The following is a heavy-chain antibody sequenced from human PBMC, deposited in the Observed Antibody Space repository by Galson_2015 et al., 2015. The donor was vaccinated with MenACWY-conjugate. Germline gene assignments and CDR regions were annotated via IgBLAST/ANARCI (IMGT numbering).Heavy chain of an antibody. D-gene: IGHD4-11*01. Sequence: SLRLSCAASGFTFSIYDMNWVRQAPGKGLEWVSYISSSVSTISYADSVKGRFTISRDNAKNSLYLQMDSLRAEDTAVYYCARDWVTTVPYYYYYGMDVWGQGTLVTVSS. V-gene: IGHV3-48*03. CDR1: GFTFSIYD. CDR2: ISSSVSTI. J-gene: IGHJ6*02. CDR3: ARDWVTTVPYYYYYGMDV.